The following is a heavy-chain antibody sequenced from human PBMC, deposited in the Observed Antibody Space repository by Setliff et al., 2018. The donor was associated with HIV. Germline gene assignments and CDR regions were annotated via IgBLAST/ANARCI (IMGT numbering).Heavy chain of an antibody. CDR3: ASPMFYDGKVV. Sequence: ASVKVSCKASGYTFHYYDIHWVRQAPGQGLEWMGRITAGNGDTKYSQKFQDRVTLTSDMSANTVSMDLTTLRSEDTAVYYCASPMFYDGKVVWGQGTPVTVS. J-gene: IGHJ4*02. D-gene: IGHD3-22*01. V-gene: IGHV1-3*01. CDR1: GYTFHYYD. CDR2: ITAGNGDT.